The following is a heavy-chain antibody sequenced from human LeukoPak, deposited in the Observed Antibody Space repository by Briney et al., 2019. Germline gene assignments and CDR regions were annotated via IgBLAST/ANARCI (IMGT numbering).Heavy chain of an antibody. D-gene: IGHD6-13*01. J-gene: IGHJ4*02. CDR2: ISYDGSNK. CDR1: GLTFSSYG. V-gene: IGHV3-30*18. Sequence: GGSLRLSCAASGLTFSSYGMHWVRQAPGKGLEWVAVISYDGSNKYYADSVKGRFTISRDNSKNTLYLQMNSLRAEDTAVYYCAKEYSSSWYYFDYWGQGTLVTVSS. CDR3: AKEYSSSWYYFDY.